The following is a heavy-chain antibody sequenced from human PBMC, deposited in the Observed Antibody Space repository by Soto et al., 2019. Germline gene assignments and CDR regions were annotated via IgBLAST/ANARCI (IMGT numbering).Heavy chain of an antibody. J-gene: IGHJ4*02. CDR2: IYHSGST. Sequence: QVQLQESGPGLVKPSETLSLTCAVSGDSISTDNWWSWVRQPPGRGLEWIGEIYHSGSTNYNPSLKSRVTISADRSKNPLSLRLNSVTAADTAVYFCARDTHWGLGDWGQGILVIVSS. V-gene: IGHV4-4*02. CDR3: ARDTHWGLGD. CDR1: GDSISTDNW. D-gene: IGHD7-27*01.